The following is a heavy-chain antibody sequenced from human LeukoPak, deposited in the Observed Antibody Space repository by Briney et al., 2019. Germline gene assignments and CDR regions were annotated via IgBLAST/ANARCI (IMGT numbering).Heavy chain of an antibody. CDR1: GFTFSSYA. D-gene: IGHD3-10*01. Sequence: GGSLRLSCAASGFTFSSYAMSWVRQAPGKGLEWVSSISASGDKTYNADSVKGRFTISRDNSKNTLYPQINSLRDEDTAIYYCAKDYGSGSYFSVGDFDYWGQGTLVTVSS. CDR3: AKDYGSGSYFSVGDFDY. V-gene: IGHV3-23*01. CDR2: ISASGDKT. J-gene: IGHJ4*02.